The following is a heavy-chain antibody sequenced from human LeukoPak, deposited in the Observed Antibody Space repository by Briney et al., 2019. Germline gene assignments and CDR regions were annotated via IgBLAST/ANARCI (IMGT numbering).Heavy chain of an antibody. V-gene: IGHV3-74*01. CDR2: INSDGSRI. D-gene: IGHD1-1*01. J-gene: IGHJ4*02. Sequence: SGGSLRLSCAASGFTFRSYWMHWVRQAPGKWLFWVSRINSDGSRIGYADSVKGRFTISRDNAKNTLYLQMNSLRVEDTAVYYCVRDLGWNEDYWGQGTLVTVSS. CDR3: VRDLGWNEDY. CDR1: GFTFRSYW.